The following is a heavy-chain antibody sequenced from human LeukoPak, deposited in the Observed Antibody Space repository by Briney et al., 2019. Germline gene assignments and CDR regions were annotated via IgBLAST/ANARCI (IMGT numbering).Heavy chain of an antibody. J-gene: IGHJ4*02. D-gene: IGHD5-18*01. V-gene: IGHV1-46*01. CDR3: AREKARESGYSYGYAFDS. CDR1: GYTFTSYY. Sequence: ASVKVSCKASGYTFTSYYMHWVRQAPGQGLEWMGIINPSGGSTSYAQKFQGRVTMTRDTSTSTVYMELSSLRSEDTAVYYCAREKARESGYSYGYAFDSWGQGTLVTVSS. CDR2: INPSGGST.